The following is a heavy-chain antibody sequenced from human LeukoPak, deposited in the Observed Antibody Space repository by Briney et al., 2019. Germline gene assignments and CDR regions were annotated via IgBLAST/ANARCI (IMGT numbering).Heavy chain of an antibody. V-gene: IGHV5-51*01. CDR3: ARLSVGSYFHLDY. CDR2: IYPGDSQT. J-gene: IGHJ4*02. CDR1: GYSFSNNW. D-gene: IGHD1-26*01. Sequence: GESLKISCKGSGYSFSNNWIGWVRQMPGKGLEWMGIIYPGDSQTRYSPSFQGQVTISADKSISTAYLQWSSLKASDIAMYYCARLSVGSYFHLDYWGQGTLVTVSS.